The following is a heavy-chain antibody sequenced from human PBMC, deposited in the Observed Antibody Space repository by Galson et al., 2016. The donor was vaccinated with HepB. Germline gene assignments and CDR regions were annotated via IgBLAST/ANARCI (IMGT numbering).Heavy chain of an antibody. J-gene: IGHJ2*01. CDR3: ANAPAAAREGVYWYFDL. CDR2: ISFDGNHE. Sequence: SLRLSCAASGFTFTNYGMHWVRQAPGKGLDWVAVISFDGNHEYYADSVKGRFTISRDSSKNTLYLQLDSLRTEDTAVYFCANAPAAAREGVYWYFDLWGRGTLVTVSS. D-gene: IGHD6-25*01. V-gene: IGHV3-30*18. CDR1: GFTFTNYG.